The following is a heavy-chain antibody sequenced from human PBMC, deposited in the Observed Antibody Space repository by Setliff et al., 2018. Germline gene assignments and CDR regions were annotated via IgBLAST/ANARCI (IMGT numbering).Heavy chain of an antibody. J-gene: IGHJ3*02. D-gene: IGHD2-8*01. CDR2: FDPEDGET. V-gene: IGHV1-24*01. Sequence: ASVKVSCKASGYTFTSYDINWVRQATGQGLEWMGGFDPEDGETIYAQKFQGRVTMTEDTSTDTAYMELSSLRSEDTAVYYCATFASYIVLMVYARSGAFDIWGQGTMVTVSS. CDR3: ATFASYIVLMVYARSGAFDI. CDR1: GYTFTSYD.